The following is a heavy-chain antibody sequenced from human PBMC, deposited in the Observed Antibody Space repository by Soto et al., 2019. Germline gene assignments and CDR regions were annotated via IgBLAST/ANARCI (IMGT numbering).Heavy chain of an antibody. J-gene: IGHJ4*02. D-gene: IGHD5-18*01. V-gene: IGHV1-24*01. CDR3: ATGVVDTAMDH. Sequence: XSVKVSCKGSVYALTELSMHWVRQAPGKGLEWMGGFDPEDGETIYAQKFQGRVTMTEDTSTDTAYMELSSLRSEDTAVYYCATGVVDTAMDHWGQGTLVTVSS. CDR2: FDPEDGET. CDR1: VYALTELS.